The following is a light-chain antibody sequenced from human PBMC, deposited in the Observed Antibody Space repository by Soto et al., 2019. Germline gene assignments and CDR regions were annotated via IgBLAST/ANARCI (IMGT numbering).Light chain of an antibody. J-gene: IGKJ1*01. CDR1: QGISSY. CDR3: QQYGISPRT. V-gene: IGKV1-8*01. Sequence: AILMTQSPSSLSASTGDRVTITCRASQGISSYLAWYQQKPGKAPKLLIYAASTLQSGVPSRFSGSGSGTDFTLTISRLEPEDFAVYYCQQYGISPRTFGQGTKVDIK. CDR2: AAS.